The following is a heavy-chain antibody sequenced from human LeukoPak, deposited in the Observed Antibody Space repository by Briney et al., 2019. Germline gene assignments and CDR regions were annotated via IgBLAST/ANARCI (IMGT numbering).Heavy chain of an antibody. D-gene: IGHD2-2*01. CDR1: GGSFSGYY. CDR2: INHSGST. J-gene: IGHJ3*02. CDR3: ARVPLGYCSSTSCYGVAFDI. Sequence: SETLSLTCAVYGGSFSGYYWSWIRQPPGKGLEWIGEINHSGSTNYNPSLKSRVTISVDTSKNQFSLKLSSVTAVDTAVYYCARVPLGYCSSTSCYGVAFDIWGQGTMVTVSS. V-gene: IGHV4-34*01.